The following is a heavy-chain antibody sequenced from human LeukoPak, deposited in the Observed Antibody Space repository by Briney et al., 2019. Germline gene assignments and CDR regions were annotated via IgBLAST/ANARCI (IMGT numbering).Heavy chain of an antibody. Sequence: GASVKVSCKASGYTFTRYDINWVRQATGQGLEWMGWMNHNSGNTGYAQKFQGRVTMTRNTSISTAYMELSSLRSEDTAVYYCARAYSSGCHHWGQGTLVTVSS. CDR2: MNHNSGNT. V-gene: IGHV1-8*01. D-gene: IGHD6-19*01. J-gene: IGHJ5*02. CDR1: GYTFTRYD. CDR3: ARAYSSGCHH.